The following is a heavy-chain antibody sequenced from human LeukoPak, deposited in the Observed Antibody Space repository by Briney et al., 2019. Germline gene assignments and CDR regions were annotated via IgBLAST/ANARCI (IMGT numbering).Heavy chain of an antibody. V-gene: IGHV4-59*01. Sequence: SETPSLTCTVSGGSINSYYWGWIRQPPGRGLEWIGYIYYSGSTNYNPSLKSRVTISVDTSKTQLSLKLSSVTAADTAVYFCARATLDCSRTTCYAANFDYWGQGTLVTVSS. CDR3: ARATLDCSRTTCYAANFDY. J-gene: IGHJ4*02. CDR2: IYYSGST. D-gene: IGHD2-2*01. CDR1: GGSINSYY.